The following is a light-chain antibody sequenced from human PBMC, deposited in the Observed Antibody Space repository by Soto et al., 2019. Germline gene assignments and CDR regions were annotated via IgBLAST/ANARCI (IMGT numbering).Light chain of an antibody. Sequence: DIQMTQSPSSLSASVGDRVAITCRASQNIRNYLNWYQQKPGKAPRVLIYGAASLQRGVPSRFRGSGSGTQFSLTSNSLQPEDYATYYCQQSYNIQSLTFGGGTKVEIK. CDR3: QQSYNIQSLT. J-gene: IGKJ4*01. CDR1: QNIRNY. CDR2: GAA. V-gene: IGKV1-39*01.